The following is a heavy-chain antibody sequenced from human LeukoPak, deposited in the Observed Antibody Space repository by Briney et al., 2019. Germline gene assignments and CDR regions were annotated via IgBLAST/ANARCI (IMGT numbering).Heavy chain of an antibody. CDR1: GGSISSSSYY. J-gene: IGHJ4*02. Sequence: SETLSLTCTVSGGSISSSSYYWGWIRQPPGKGLEWIGSIYYSGSTYYNPSLKSRVTISVDTSKNQFSLKLSSVTAADTAVYYCATSSRITMIVVVTEFDYWGQGTLVTVSS. V-gene: IGHV4-39*01. D-gene: IGHD3-22*01. CDR2: IYYSGST. CDR3: ATSSRITMIVVVTEFDY.